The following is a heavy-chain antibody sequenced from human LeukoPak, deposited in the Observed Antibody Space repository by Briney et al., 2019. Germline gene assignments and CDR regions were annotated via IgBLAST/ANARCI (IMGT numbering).Heavy chain of an antibody. CDR2: IYSGGST. V-gene: IGHV3-53*01. CDR3: ARDFPDTGKH. CDR1: GFTVSSNY. J-gene: IGHJ4*02. D-gene: IGHD5-18*01. Sequence: PGGSLRLSCAASGFTVSSNYMSWVRQAPGKGLEWVSVIYSGGSTYYADSVKGRFTISRDNSKNTLYFQMNGLRAEDTAVYYCARDFPDTGKHWGQGTLVTVSS.